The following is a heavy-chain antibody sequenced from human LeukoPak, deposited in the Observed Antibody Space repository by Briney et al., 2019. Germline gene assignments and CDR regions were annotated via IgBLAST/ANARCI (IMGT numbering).Heavy chain of an antibody. CDR2: IYTSGST. CDR3: ARDRHSYGYYSDY. V-gene: IGHV4-61*02. D-gene: IGHD5-18*01. Sequence: SQTLSLTCTVSGGSISSGSYYWSWIRQPAGKGLEWIGRIYTSGSTNYNPSLKSRVTISVDTSKNQFSLKLSSVTAADTAVYYCARDRHSYGYYSDYWGQGTLVTVSS. J-gene: IGHJ4*02. CDR1: GGSISSGSYY.